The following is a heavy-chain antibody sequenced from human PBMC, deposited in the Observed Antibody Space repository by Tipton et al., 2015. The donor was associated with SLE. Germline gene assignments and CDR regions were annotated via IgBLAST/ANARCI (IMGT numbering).Heavy chain of an antibody. CDR3: ARGYGDYSNWFDP. CDR1: GGSISSSSYY. J-gene: IGHJ5*02. V-gene: IGHV4-61*01. CDR2: ISYRGNT. D-gene: IGHD4-17*01. Sequence: TLSLTCTVSGGSISSSSYYWSWIRQSPGKGLEWIAYISYRGNTDYNPSLKSRVTISVDTSKNQFSLKLSSVTAADTAVYYCARGYGDYSNWFDPWGQGTLVTVSS.